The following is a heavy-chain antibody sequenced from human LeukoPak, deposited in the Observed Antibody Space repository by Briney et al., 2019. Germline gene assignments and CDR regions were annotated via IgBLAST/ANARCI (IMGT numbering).Heavy chain of an antibody. CDR3: ARGSLLMVRGAINWFDP. CDR2: IYHSGST. D-gene: IGHD3-10*01. CDR1: GGSISSGGYS. Sequence: SETLSLTCAVSGGSISSGGYSWSWIRQPPGKGLEWIGYIYHSGSTYYNPSLKSRVTISVDRSKNQFSLKLSSVTAADTAVYYCARGSLLMVRGAINWFDPWGQGTLVTVSS. J-gene: IGHJ5*02. V-gene: IGHV4-30-2*01.